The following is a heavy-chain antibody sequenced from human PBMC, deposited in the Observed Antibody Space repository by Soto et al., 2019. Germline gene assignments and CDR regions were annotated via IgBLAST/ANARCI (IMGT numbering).Heavy chain of an antibody. CDR2: ISGSGGST. CDR1: GFTFSSYA. Sequence: EVQLLESGGGLVQPGGSLRLSCAASGFTFSSYAMSWVRQAPGKGLEWVSAISGSGGSTYYADSVKGRFTXXXXXSKXXXXXXXXXXXXXXXXVYYCAKDSSSGWPEMFDYWGQGTLVTVXX. D-gene: IGHD6-19*01. J-gene: IGHJ4*02. CDR3: AKDSSSGWPEMFDY. V-gene: IGHV3-23*01.